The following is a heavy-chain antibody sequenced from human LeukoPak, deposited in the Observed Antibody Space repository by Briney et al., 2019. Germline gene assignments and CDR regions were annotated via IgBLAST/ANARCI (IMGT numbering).Heavy chain of an antibody. D-gene: IGHD3-22*01. V-gene: IGHV4-59*08. CDR1: GGSIRSYY. J-gene: IGHJ4*02. Sequence: SETLSLTCTVSGGSIRSYYWSWIRQPPGKGLEWIGYIYYTGSTNYNPSLKSRVTISVDTSKNQFSLKLSSVTAADTAVYYCARRSSGYYSNYLDYWGQGTLVTVSS. CDR3: ARRSSGYYSNYLDY. CDR2: IYYTGST.